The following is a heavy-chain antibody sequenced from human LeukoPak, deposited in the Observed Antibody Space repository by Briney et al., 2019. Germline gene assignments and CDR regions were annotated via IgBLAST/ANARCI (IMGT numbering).Heavy chain of an antibody. CDR1: GFTFSSYG. J-gene: IGHJ5*02. CDR2: ISGSGGST. CDR3: AKGAMGDLSWLDP. Sequence: GGTLRLSCAASGFTFSSYGMSWVRQAPGKGLDWVSAISGSGGSTYYADSVKGRFTISRDNSQNPLYLKMNSLRAEETAVYYCAKGAMGDLSWLDPWGQGTLVTVSS. D-gene: IGHD1-26*01. V-gene: IGHV3-23*01.